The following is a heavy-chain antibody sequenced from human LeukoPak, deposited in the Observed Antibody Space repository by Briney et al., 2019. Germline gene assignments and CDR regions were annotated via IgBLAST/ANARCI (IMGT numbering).Heavy chain of an antibody. J-gene: IGHJ4*02. CDR3: ARDFRGYDRCGYFAT. CDR1: GYSISTGYY. D-gene: IGHD3-22*01. Sequence: SETLSLTCAVSGYSISTGYYWGWIRQPPGKGLEWIGSFHHSGSTYYNPSLKSRVTISVDTSKNQFSLKLTSVTAADTAVYYCARDFRGYDRCGYFATWGQGTLVTVSS. V-gene: IGHV4-38-2*02. CDR2: FHHSGST.